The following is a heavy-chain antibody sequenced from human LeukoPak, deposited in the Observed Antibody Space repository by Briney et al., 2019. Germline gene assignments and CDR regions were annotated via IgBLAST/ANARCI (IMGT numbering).Heavy chain of an antibody. CDR1: GFTFSRYA. J-gene: IGHJ4*02. V-gene: IGHV3-64D*06. CDR2: ISSNGGST. Sequence: GGSLRLSCSASGFTFSRYAMHGVRQAPGRGLEYVSAISSNGGSTYYADSVKGRFTISRDNSKNTLYLQISSLRAEDTAAYYCVKDILGSYSSGYPDYWGQGTLVTVSS. D-gene: IGHD6-19*01. CDR3: VKDILGSYSSGYPDY.